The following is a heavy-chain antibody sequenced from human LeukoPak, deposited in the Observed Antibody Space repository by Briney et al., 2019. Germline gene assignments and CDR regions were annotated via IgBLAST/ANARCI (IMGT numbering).Heavy chain of an antibody. CDR3: ARGGGVIIAIDY. CDR1: GFTFSSHW. D-gene: IGHD2-21*01. J-gene: IGHJ4*02. V-gene: IGHV3-74*01. Sequence: GGSLRLSCAASGFTFSSHWMHWVRQAPGKGLVWVSRIRSDESSTSYADSVKGRFTISRDNAKNTLYLQMNSLRAEDTAVYYCARGGGVIIAIDYWGQGTLVTDSS. CDR2: IRSDESST.